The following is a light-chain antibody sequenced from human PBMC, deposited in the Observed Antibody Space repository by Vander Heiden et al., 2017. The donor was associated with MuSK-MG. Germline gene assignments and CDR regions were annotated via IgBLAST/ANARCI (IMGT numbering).Light chain of an antibody. J-gene: IGLJ2*01. CDR1: SSNIRADYD. Sequence: QSVLTQPPTVSGAPGQSVTISCTVSSSNIRADYDVPWYQQLPGTAPKLLIYDNNNRPSGVPDRFSGAKSGTAASLAITGLQAEDEDDYYCQSYDSSLSVVFGGGATLTVL. CDR2: DNN. CDR3: QSYDSSLSVV. V-gene: IGLV1-40*01.